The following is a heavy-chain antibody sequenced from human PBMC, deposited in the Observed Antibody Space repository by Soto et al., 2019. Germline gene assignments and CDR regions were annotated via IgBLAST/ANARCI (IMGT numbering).Heavy chain of an antibody. D-gene: IGHD6-6*01. J-gene: IGHJ6*02. CDR1: GGSFSGYY. V-gene: IGHV4-34*01. CDR2: INHSGSN. CDR3: SGEDSSTSRNYYYGMDV. Sequence: WETLSLPCAFYGGSFSGYYWSWTRQPPGKGLEWIGEINHSGSNKYNPYLKRRVTTTVNATKNQLLLKQRTVTAADAAVYYCSGEDSSTSRNYYYGMDVWGQGTTVTVSS.